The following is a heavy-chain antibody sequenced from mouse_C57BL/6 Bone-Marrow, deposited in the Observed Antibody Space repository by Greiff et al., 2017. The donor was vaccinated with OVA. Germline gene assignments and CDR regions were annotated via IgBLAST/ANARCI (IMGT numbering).Heavy chain of an antibody. J-gene: IGHJ1*03. CDR3: ARGGFITTDWYFDV. Sequence: VQLQQSGPELVKPGASVKISCKASGYSFTGYYMHWVKQSSEKSLEWIGEINPSTGGTSYNQKFKGKATLTVDKSSSTAYMQLKSLTSEDSAVYYGARGGFITTDWYFDVWGTGTTVTVSS. CDR2: INPSTGGT. V-gene: IGHV1-43*01. D-gene: IGHD1-1*01. CDR1: GYSFTGYY.